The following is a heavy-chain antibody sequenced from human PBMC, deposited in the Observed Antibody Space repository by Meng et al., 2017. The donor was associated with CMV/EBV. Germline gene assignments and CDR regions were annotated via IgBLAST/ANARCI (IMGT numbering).Heavy chain of an antibody. D-gene: IGHD2-2*01. J-gene: IGHJ4*02. V-gene: IGHV3-23*01. Sequence: GESLKISCAASGFTFSSYAMSWVRQAPGKGLEWVSAISGSGGSTYYEDSVKGRFTISRDNSKNTLYLQMNSLRAEDTAVYYCAKPRGGYCSSTSCYLGYWGQGTLVTVSS. CDR2: ISGSGGST. CDR1: GFTFSSYA. CDR3: AKPRGGYCSSTSCYLGY.